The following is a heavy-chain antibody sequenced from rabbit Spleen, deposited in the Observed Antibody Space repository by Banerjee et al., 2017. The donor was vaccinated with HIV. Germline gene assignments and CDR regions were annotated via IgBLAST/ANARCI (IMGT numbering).Heavy chain of an antibody. J-gene: IGHJ6*01. Sequence: QSLEESGGGLVQPEGSLTLTCKASGFSFSSSDYICWVRQAPGKGLEWIGCIGFGSTGNTYYASWAKGRFTISKTSSTTVTLQMTSLTAADTATYFCARDTSSSFSSYGMDLWGQGTLVTVS. CDR2: IGFGSTGNT. V-gene: IGHV1S40*01. CDR1: GFSFSSSDY. D-gene: IGHD1-1*01. CDR3: ARDTSSSFSSYGMDL.